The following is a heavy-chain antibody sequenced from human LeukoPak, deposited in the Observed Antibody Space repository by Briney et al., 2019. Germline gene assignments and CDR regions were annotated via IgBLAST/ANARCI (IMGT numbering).Heavy chain of an antibody. V-gene: IGHV3-74*01. CDR3: ARVVEMATIVDY. CDR2: INSDGSST. J-gene: IGHJ4*02. D-gene: IGHD5-24*01. Sequence: GGSLRLSCAASGFTFSSYWRHWVRQAPGKGLVWVSRINSDGSSTSYADSVKGRFTISRDNAKNTLYLQMNSLRAEDAAVYYCARVVEMATIVDYWGQGTLVTVSS. CDR1: GFTFSSYW.